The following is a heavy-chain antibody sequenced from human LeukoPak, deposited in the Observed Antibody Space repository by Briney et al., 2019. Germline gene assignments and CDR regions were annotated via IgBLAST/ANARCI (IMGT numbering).Heavy chain of an antibody. J-gene: IGHJ6*02. CDR1: GGQLYPFRDH. V-gene: IGHV4-39*01. CDR2: IYYTGST. CDR3: ARPHGLMDV. Sequence: WETLSLLCTVFGGQLYPFRDHWGWIRQPPGQGVEWIGSIYYTGSTYYHPSLKSRVTISVDTSKNQFSLKMSSVTAADTAVYDGARPHGLMDVWGQGTTVTVSS.